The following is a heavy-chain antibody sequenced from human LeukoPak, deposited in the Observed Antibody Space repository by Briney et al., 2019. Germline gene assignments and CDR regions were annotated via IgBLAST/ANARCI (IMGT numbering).Heavy chain of an antibody. J-gene: IGHJ3*02. V-gene: IGHV5-51*01. Sequence: GESLKISCKGSGYNFNTYWIGWVRQMPGKGLEWMGIIYPGDSDTRYSPSFQGQVTISADKSISTAYLQWSSLKASDTAMYYCARQRSPNIYDAFDIWGQGTMVTVSS. CDR2: IYPGDSDT. D-gene: IGHD2-8*01. CDR1: GYNFNTYW. CDR3: ARQRSPNIYDAFDI.